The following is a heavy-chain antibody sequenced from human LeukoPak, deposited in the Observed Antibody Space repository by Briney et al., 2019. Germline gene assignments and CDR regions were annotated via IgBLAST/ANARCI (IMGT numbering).Heavy chain of an antibody. CDR2: INHSGST. CDR3: ARGKNYYDSSGYYPKGFCWFDP. CDR1: GGSFSGYY. J-gene: IGHJ5*02. V-gene: IGHV4-34*01. D-gene: IGHD3-22*01. Sequence: SETLSLTCAVYGGSFSGYYWSWIRQPPGKGLEWIGEINHSGSTNYNPSLKSRVTISVDTSKNQFSLKLSSVTAADTAVYYCARGKNYYDSSGYYPKGFCWFDPWGQGTLVTVSS.